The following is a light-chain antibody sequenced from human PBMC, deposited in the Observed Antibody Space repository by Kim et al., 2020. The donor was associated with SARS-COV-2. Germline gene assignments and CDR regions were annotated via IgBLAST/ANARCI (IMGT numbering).Light chain of an antibody. CDR1: KLEKKF. Sequence: VTQGPTARIACSVEKLEKKFACGYQHKPGQSPVLVIYQDGKRPTGIPERFSGSNSGNTATLTIRGTQPMDEADYFCQAWDSNTAVFGTGTKVTVL. CDR3: QAWDSNTAV. CDR2: QDG. J-gene: IGLJ1*01. V-gene: IGLV3-1*01.